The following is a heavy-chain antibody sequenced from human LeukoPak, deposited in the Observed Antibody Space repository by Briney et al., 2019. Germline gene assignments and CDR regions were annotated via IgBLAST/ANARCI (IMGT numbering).Heavy chain of an antibody. D-gene: IGHD2-21*02. V-gene: IGHV4-39*01. CDR3: ARHVSSALRIVVVTSDWYFDL. CDR1: RGSISSSSRDY. CDR2: IPIGGAT. Sequence: SETLFLTCTVPRGSISSSSRDYWGWIRQPPGKELECIGRIPIGGATGYNSSLKSHVTIFVDTSKNQFSLRLTSVTGADTAVYYCARHVSSALRIVVVTSDWYFDLWGRGTMVTVSS. J-gene: IGHJ2*01.